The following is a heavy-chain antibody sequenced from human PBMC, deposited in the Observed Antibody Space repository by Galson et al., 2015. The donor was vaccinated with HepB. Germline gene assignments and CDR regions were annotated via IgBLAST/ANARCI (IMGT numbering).Heavy chain of an antibody. V-gene: IGHV3-48*02. Sequence: SLRLSCAASGFTFSSYSLNWVRQAPGKGLEWVSYISSGSSSIYYADSVKGRFTISRDNGKNSLYLQMNSLRDEDTAVYYCARDRSPYDSGRPDYWGQGTLVTVSS. CDR2: ISSGSSSI. CDR3: ARDRSPYDSGRPDY. D-gene: IGHD3-10*01. J-gene: IGHJ4*02. CDR1: GFTFSSYS.